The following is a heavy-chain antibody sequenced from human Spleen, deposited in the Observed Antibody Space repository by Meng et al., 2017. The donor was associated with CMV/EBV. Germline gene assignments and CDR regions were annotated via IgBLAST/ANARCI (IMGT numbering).Heavy chain of an antibody. CDR1: GFTFSSYA. D-gene: IGHD3-3*01. Sequence: GESLKISCAASGFTFSSYAMHWVRQAPGKGLEWVAVISYDGSNKYYVDSVKGRFTISRDNSKNTLYLQMDSLRAEDTAVYYCAKDRRLGESITTHICPLGYWGQGTLVTVSS. CDR3: AKDRRLGESITTHICPLGY. J-gene: IGHJ4*02. CDR2: ISYDGSNK. V-gene: IGHV3-30*04.